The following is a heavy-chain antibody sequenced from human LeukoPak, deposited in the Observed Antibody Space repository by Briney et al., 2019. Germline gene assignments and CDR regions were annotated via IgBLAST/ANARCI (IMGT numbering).Heavy chain of an antibody. D-gene: IGHD3-22*01. CDR2: ISAYNGNT. CDR1: GYTFTSYG. J-gene: IGHJ4*02. Sequence: ASVKVSCKASGYTFTSYGISWVRQAPGQGLEWMGWISAYNGNTNYAQELQGRVTMTTDTSTSTAYMELRSLRSDDTAVYYCARDAYDSSGYYQDYWGQGTLVTVSS. CDR3: ARDAYDSSGYYQDY. V-gene: IGHV1-18*01.